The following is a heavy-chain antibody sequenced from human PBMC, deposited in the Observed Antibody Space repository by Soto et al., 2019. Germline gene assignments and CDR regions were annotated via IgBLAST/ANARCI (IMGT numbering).Heavy chain of an antibody. CDR3: ARASGGNVFDY. CDR2: INHSGST. J-gene: IGHJ4*02. D-gene: IGHD2-15*01. V-gene: IGHV4-34*01. Sequence: QVQLQQWGAGLLKPSETLSLTCAVYGGSFSGYYWSWIRQPPGKGLEWIGDINHSGSTNYNPSLKXXVTISVDTSKNHFSLQLSSVTAADTAVYFCARASGGNVFDYWGQGTLVTVSS. CDR1: GGSFSGYY.